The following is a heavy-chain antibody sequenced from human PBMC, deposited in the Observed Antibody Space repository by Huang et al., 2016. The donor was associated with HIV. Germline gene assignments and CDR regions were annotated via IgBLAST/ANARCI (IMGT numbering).Heavy chain of an antibody. J-gene: IGHJ4*02. D-gene: IGHD3-22*01. CDR2: DGST. V-gene: IGHV1-46*01. CDR3: ARDRDFYDSSGYWGFNYFDY. Sequence: DGSTSYAQKFLGRVTTTRDTSTNTGFMELSSLRSEDTAVYYCARDRDFYDSSGYWGFNYFDYWGQGTLVTVSS.